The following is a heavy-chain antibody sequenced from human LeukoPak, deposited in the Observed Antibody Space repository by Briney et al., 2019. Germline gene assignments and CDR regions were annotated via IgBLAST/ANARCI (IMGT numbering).Heavy chain of an antibody. D-gene: IGHD2-8*01. J-gene: IGHJ4*02. CDR3: ARGLAYCTNGVCYTWYFDY. Sequence: ASVKASCKASGYTFTSYDINWVRQATGQGLEWMGWMNPNSGNTGYAQKFQGRVTMTRNTSISTAYMELSSLRSEDTAVYYCARGLAYCTNGVCYTWYFDYWGQGTLVTVSS. CDR2: MNPNSGNT. V-gene: IGHV1-8*01. CDR1: GYTFTSYD.